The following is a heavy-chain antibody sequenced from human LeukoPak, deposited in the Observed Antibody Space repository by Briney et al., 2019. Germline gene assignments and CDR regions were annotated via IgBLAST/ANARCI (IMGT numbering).Heavy chain of an antibody. V-gene: IGHV3-48*03. CDR1: GFTFSSHE. Sequence: GGSLRLSCAASGFTFSSHEMNWVRQPPGKGLEWVSYISSGGSTIYYADSVKGRFTVSRDNAKNALYLQMNSLRAEDTALYYCARDVWFDPWGQGTLVTVSS. CDR3: ARDVWFDP. J-gene: IGHJ5*02. CDR2: ISSGGSTI.